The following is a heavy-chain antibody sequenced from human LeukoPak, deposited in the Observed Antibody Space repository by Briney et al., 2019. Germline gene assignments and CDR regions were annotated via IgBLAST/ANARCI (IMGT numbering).Heavy chain of an antibody. CDR2: INPSGGST. CDR3: AGSCGGDCYQSGGYYYGMDV. CDR1: GYTFTSYY. V-gene: IGHV1-46*01. Sequence: GASVKVSCKASGYTFTSYYMHWVGQAPGQGLEWRGTINPSGGSTSYAQKFQGRVTMTRDTSTSTVYMELSSLRSEDTAVYYCAGSCGGDCYQSGGYYYGMDVWGQGTTVTVSS. J-gene: IGHJ6*02. D-gene: IGHD2-21*02.